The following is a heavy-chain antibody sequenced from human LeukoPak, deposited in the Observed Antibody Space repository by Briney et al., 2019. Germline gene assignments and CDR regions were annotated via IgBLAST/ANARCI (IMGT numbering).Heavy chain of an antibody. CDR1: GYTSTSYY. V-gene: IGHV1-46*01. CDR2: INPSGGST. Sequence: ASVKVSCKASGYTSTSYYMHWVRQAPGQGLEWMGIINPSGGSTSYAQKFQGRVTITTDESTSTAYMELSSLRSEDTAVYYCARSNTYYYDSSGYYADYWGQGTLVTVSS. CDR3: ARSNTYYYDSSGYYADY. J-gene: IGHJ4*02. D-gene: IGHD3-22*01.